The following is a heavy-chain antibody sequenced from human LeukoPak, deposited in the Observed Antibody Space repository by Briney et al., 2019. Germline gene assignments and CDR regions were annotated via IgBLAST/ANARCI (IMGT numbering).Heavy chain of an antibody. D-gene: IGHD6-13*01. CDR3: AKDAYSSNWYYFDY. J-gene: IGHJ4*02. CDR1: RFTFDDYA. Sequence: GRSLRLSCAASRFTFDDYAMHWVRQAPGKGLEWVSGISWNSGNIGYADSVKGRFTISRDNAKNSLYLQMNSLRAEDTALYYCAKDAYSSNWYYFDYWGQGTLVTVSS. CDR2: ISWNSGNI. V-gene: IGHV3-9*01.